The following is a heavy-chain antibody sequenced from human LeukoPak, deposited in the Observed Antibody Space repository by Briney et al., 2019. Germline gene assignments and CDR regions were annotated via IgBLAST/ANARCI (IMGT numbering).Heavy chain of an antibody. CDR1: GFTFSDYY. CDR2: ISSSGSTI. Sequence: GGSLRLSCAASGFTFSDYYMSWIRQAPGTGLEWLSYISSSGSTIYYADSVKGRFTISRDNAKNSLYLQMNSLRAEDTAVYYCATYCGGDCRHAFDIWGQGTMVTVSS. CDR3: ATYCGGDCRHAFDI. J-gene: IGHJ3*02. V-gene: IGHV3-11*01. D-gene: IGHD2-21*02.